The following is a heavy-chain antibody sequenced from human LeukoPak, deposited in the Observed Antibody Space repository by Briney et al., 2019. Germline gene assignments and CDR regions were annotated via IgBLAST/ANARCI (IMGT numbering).Heavy chain of an antibody. J-gene: IGHJ4*02. CDR3: ARHGSGWYYFDY. CDR1: GGSISSSSYY. D-gene: IGHD6-19*01. Sequence: SETLSLTCTVSGGSISSSSYYWGWIRQPPGKGLEWIGSIYYSGNTYYNPSLKSRVTISVDTSKNQLSLKLSSVTAADTAVYYCARHGSGWYYFDYWGQGTLVTVSS. CDR2: IYYSGNT. V-gene: IGHV4-39*01.